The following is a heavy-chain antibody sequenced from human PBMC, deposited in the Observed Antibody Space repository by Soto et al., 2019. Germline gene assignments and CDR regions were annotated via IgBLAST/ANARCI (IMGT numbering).Heavy chain of an antibody. CDR2: IIPIFGTA. V-gene: IGHV1-69*13. J-gene: IGHJ6*02. D-gene: IGHD3-10*01. CDR1: GGTFSSYA. Sequence: AASVKVSCKASGGTFSSYAISWVRQAPGQGLEWMGGIIPIFGTANYAQKFQGRVTITADESTSTAYMELSSLRPEDTAVYYCARGLITILMAYGMDVWGQGTTVTVSS. CDR3: ARGLITILMAYGMDV.